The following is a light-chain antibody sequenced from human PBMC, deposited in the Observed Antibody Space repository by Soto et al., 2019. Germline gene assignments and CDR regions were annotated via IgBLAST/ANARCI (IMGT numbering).Light chain of an antibody. Sequence: QSALTQPASVSGSPGQSITISCTGTSSDVGGYNYVSWYQQHPGKAPKLMIYEVSNRPSGVSNRFSGSKSGNTASLTSSGRQAEDEADYYCSSYTSSSTPVFGGGTKLTVL. CDR2: EVS. J-gene: IGLJ2*01. CDR3: SSYTSSSTPV. CDR1: SSDVGGYNY. V-gene: IGLV2-14*01.